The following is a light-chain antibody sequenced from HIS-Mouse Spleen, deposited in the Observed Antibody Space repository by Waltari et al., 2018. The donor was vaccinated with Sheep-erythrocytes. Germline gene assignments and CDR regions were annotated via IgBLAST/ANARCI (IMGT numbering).Light chain of an antibody. V-gene: IGLV2-23*01. CDR3: CSYAGSSTYVV. CDR2: EGS. Sequence: QSALTQPASVSGSPGQSITISCTGTSSDVGSYYLVSWYQQHPGKAPKLMIYEGSKRPSGVSNRFSGSKSGNTASLTISGLQAEDEADYYCCSYAGSSTYVVFGGGTKLTVL. CDR1: SSDVGSYYL. J-gene: IGLJ2*01.